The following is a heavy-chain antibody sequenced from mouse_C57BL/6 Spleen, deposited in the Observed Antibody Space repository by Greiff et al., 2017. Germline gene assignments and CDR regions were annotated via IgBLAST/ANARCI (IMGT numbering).Heavy chain of an antibody. D-gene: IGHD1-1*01. J-gene: IGHJ4*01. CDR2: ILPGSGST. CDR3: ARGGITTVVAHYYAMDY. V-gene: IGHV1-9*01. CDR1: GYTFTGYG. Sequence: QVQLLQSGAELMKPGASVKLSCKATGYTFTGYGIEWVKQTPGHGLEWIGEILPGSGSTYYDEKFKGKATFTTDTSSNTAFMQLISLKTEDSAIYVCARGGITTVVAHYYAMDYWGQGTSGTVSS.